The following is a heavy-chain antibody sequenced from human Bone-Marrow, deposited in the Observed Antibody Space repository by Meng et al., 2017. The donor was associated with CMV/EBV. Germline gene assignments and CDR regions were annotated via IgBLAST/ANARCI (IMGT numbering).Heavy chain of an antibody. Sequence: GGSLRLSCAAFGFTFSDHYIDWVRRAPGKGLEWVGRTRDKANSYTTEYAASVKGRFIISRDDSRDSVFLQMNSLKTEDTAVYYCARVSGAFQRSFDYWVQGTLVTVSS. CDR3: ARVSGAFQRSFDY. V-gene: IGHV3-72*01. CDR1: GFTFSDHY. J-gene: IGHJ4*02. D-gene: IGHD1-26*01. CDR2: TRDKANSYTT.